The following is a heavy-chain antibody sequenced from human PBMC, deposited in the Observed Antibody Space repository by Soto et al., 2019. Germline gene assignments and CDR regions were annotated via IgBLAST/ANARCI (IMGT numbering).Heavy chain of an antibody. V-gene: IGHV3-33*08. Sequence: GGSLRLSCTTSGFTFNTYGMHWVRQAPGKGLEWVAIIWYDGSNKYYADSVKGRFTISRDNSRNTLYLQMNSLRAEDTALYYCARADCTGAYCYSWPSNYGVDVWGQGTTVTVSS. J-gene: IGHJ6*02. CDR1: GFTFNTYG. CDR2: IWYDGSNK. D-gene: IGHD2-15*01. CDR3: ARADCTGAYCYSWPSNYGVDV.